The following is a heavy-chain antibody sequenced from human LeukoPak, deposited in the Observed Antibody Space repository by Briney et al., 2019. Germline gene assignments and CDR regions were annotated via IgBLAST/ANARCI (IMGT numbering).Heavy chain of an antibody. V-gene: IGHV3-30-3*01. Sequence: GGSLRLSCAPSGFTFSTYMMHWVRQAPGMGLEWVAVISYDGSNKHYADSVKGRFTISRDNSKNTLYLQMNSLRVEDTAVYYCARDYNSIYYRYDLQNYFDYWGQGTLVTVSS. CDR2: ISYDGSNK. D-gene: IGHD6-13*01. J-gene: IGHJ4*02. CDR3: ARDYNSIYYRYDLQNYFDY. CDR1: GFTFSTYM.